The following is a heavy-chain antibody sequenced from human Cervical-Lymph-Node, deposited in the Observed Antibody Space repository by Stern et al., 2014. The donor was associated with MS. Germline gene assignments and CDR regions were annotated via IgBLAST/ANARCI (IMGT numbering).Heavy chain of an antibody. Sequence: EVQLVESGGGLVQPGGSLRLSCAASGFTFSNYWMNWVRQAPGKGLEWVASVKQDGSEKYYVDSVKGRFTISRDNAKNSLYLQMNSLRVEDPAVYYCARGAAVGFWGQGTLVTVSS. J-gene: IGHJ4*02. D-gene: IGHD6-19*01. CDR3: ARGAAVGF. CDR2: VKQDGSEK. CDR1: GFTFSNYW. V-gene: IGHV3-7*01.